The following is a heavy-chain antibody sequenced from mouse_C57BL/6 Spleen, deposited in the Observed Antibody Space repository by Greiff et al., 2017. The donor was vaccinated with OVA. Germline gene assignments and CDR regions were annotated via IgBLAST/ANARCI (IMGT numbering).Heavy chain of an antibody. CDR2: ISSGGDYI. CDR3: TRVWDGDFDY. V-gene: IGHV5-9-1*02. CDR1: GFTFSSYA. D-gene: IGHD4-1*01. Sequence: EVKVVESGEGLVKPGGSLKLSCAASGFTFSSYAMSWVRQTPEKRLEWVAYISSGGDYIYYADTVKGRFTISRDNARNTLYLQMSSLKSEDTAMYYCTRVWDGDFDYWGQGTTLTVSS. J-gene: IGHJ2*01.